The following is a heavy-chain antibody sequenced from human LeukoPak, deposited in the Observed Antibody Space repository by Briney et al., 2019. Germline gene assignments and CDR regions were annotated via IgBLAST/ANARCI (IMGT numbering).Heavy chain of an antibody. CDR1: GGSISSSSYY. Sequence: SETLSLTCTVSGGSISSSSYYWGWIRRPPGKGLEWIGSIYYSGSTNYNPSLKSRVTISVDTSKNQFSLKLSSVTAADTAVYYCASSLERGYSGYSLDYWGQGTLVTVSS. CDR3: ASSLERGYSGYSLDY. D-gene: IGHD5-12*01. CDR2: IYYSGST. V-gene: IGHV4-39*07. J-gene: IGHJ4*02.